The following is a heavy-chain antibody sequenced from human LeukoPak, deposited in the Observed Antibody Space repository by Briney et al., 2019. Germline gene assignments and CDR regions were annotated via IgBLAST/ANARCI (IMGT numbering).Heavy chain of an antibody. V-gene: IGHV1-8*01. Sequence: ASVKVSCKASGDIFTSYDINWVRQATGQGLERMGWMNPNSGNTGYAQKFQGRVTMTRNSSITTAYMELSSLRSEDTAVYYCARRHGRCSDGSCYYPDYWGQGTLVTVSS. CDR1: GDIFTSYD. D-gene: IGHD2-15*01. CDR3: ARRHGRCSDGSCYYPDY. CDR2: MNPNSGNT. J-gene: IGHJ4*02.